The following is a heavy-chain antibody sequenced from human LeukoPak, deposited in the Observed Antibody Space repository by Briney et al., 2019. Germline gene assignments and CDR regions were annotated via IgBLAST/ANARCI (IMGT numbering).Heavy chain of an antibody. D-gene: IGHD2-15*01. J-gene: IGHJ4*02. CDR1: GFXFSSYW. CDR2: INSDGRST. Sequence: GGSLRLSCAASGFXFSSYWIHWVRQAPGKGLVWVSRINSDGRSTSSADSVKGRFTISRDNAKNTLYLQMNSLRTEDTAVYYCARDQLYCSGGICYFDYWGQGVLVTVSS. CDR3: ARDQLYCSGGICYFDY. V-gene: IGHV3-74*01.